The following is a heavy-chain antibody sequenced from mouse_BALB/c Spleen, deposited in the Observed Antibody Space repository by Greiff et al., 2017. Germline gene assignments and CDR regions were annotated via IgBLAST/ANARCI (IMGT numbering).Heavy chain of an antibody. Sequence: DVQLQQSGPGLVKPSQSLSLTCTVTGYSITSDYAWNWIRQFPGNKLEWMGYISYSGSTSYNPSLKSRISITRDTSKNQFFLQLNSVTTEDTATYYCARGYGSDYWGQGTTLTVSS. CDR3: ARGYGSDY. J-gene: IGHJ2*01. CDR2: ISYSGST. D-gene: IGHD1-1*01. CDR1: GYSITSDYA. V-gene: IGHV3-2*02.